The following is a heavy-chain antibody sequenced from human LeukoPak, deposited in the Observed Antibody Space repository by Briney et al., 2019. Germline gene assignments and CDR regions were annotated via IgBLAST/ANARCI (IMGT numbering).Heavy chain of an antibody. CDR3: ARTADILTGPMDYFDY. Sequence: SETLSLTCTVSGGSISSSSYYWGWIRQPPGKGLEWIGSIYYSGSTYYNPSLKSRVTISVDTSKNQFSLKLSSVTAADTAVYYCARTADILTGPMDYFDYWGQGTLVTVSS. D-gene: IGHD3-9*01. J-gene: IGHJ4*02. CDR1: GGSISSSSYY. CDR2: IYYSGST. V-gene: IGHV4-39*07.